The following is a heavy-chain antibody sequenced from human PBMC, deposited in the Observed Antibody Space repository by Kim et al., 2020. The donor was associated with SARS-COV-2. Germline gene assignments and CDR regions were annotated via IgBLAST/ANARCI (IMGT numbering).Heavy chain of an antibody. Sequence: GGSLRLSCAASGFTFNTYGMHWVRQAPGKGLEWVAVISYDGSNESYADSVKGRFTISRDKSKNTLYLQMNSLRIEDTAVYYCAKSFSGSYFGYDYWGQGTLVTVSS. V-gene: IGHV3-30*18. CDR1: GFTFNTYG. D-gene: IGHD1-26*01. J-gene: IGHJ4*02. CDR2: ISYDGSNE. CDR3: AKSFSGSYFGYDY.